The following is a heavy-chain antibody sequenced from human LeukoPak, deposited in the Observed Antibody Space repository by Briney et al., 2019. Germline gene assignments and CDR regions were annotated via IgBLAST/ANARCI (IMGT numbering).Heavy chain of an antibody. CDR1: GGSISSGDYY. Sequence: SETLSLTCTVSGGSISSGDYYWSWIRQPPGKGLEWIGYIYYSGSTYYNPSLKSRVTISVETSKNQFSLKLSSVTAADTAVYYCARGSNYYDSSGYYIPDFDYWGQGTLVTVSS. J-gene: IGHJ4*02. CDR2: IYYSGST. V-gene: IGHV4-30-4*08. D-gene: IGHD3-22*01. CDR3: ARGSNYYDSSGYYIPDFDY.